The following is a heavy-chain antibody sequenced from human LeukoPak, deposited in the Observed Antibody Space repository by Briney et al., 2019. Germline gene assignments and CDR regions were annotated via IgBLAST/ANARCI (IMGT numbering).Heavy chain of an antibody. CDR3: ARSGLAEDDY. CDR1: GFTFSDYA. Sequence: GGSLRLSCAASGFTFSDYAMQWVRQAPGKGLEWVGIISHDGSNKYYADSVKGRFTISRDNSKNTLYLQMNSLRAEDTAVYYCARSGLAEDDYWGQGTLVTVSS. D-gene: IGHD6-19*01. V-gene: IGHV3-30*04. CDR2: ISHDGSNK. J-gene: IGHJ4*02.